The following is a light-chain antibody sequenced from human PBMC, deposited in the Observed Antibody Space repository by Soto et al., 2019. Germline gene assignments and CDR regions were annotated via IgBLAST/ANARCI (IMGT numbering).Light chain of an antibody. J-gene: IGKJ2*01. CDR3: QQYNSFPYT. Sequence: DIQMTPSPSTLSASVGDRVTITCRASQSISSWLAWYQQKPGKAPKLLSYKASSLESGVPSSYSGSGSGTEFTLTISSLQPDDFATYYCQQYNSFPYTFGQGTKLEIK. CDR1: QSISSW. V-gene: IGKV1-5*03. CDR2: KAS.